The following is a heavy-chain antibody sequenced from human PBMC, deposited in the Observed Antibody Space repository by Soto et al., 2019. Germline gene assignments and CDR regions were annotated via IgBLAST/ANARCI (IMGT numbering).Heavy chain of an antibody. Sequence: GGSLRLSCAASGFTFSSYAMSWVRQAPGKGLEWVSAISGSGGSTYYADSVKGRFTISRDNSKNTLYLQMNSLRAEDTAVYYCAKDRGGVAGRTRPGDYWGQGTLVTVSS. CDR3: AKDRGGVAGRTRPGDY. V-gene: IGHV3-23*01. D-gene: IGHD6-19*01. J-gene: IGHJ4*02. CDR1: GFTFSSYA. CDR2: ISGSGGST.